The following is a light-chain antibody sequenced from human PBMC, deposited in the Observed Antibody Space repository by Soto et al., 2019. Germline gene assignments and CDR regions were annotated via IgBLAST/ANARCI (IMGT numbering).Light chain of an antibody. CDR1: QSVSSY. Sequence: EVVLTQSPATLSLSPGERATLSCRASQSVSSYLAWYQQKHGEAPSLLIDDASNRATGIPARFSGSGSGTDFTLTISSLEPEDFAVYYCQQRSNWPPLTFGGGTKVDIK. CDR3: QQRSNWPPLT. V-gene: IGKV3-11*01. CDR2: DAS. J-gene: IGKJ4*01.